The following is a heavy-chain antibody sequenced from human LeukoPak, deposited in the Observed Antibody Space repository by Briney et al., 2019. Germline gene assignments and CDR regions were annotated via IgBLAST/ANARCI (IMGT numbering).Heavy chain of an antibody. J-gene: IGHJ5*02. Sequence: PSETLSLTCAVYGGSFSGYYWSWIRQPPGKGLEWIGEINRSGSTNYNPSLKSRVTISVDTSKNQFSLKLSSVTAADTAVYYCARAPQLPARWFDPWGQGTLVTVSS. CDR2: INRSGST. D-gene: IGHD2-2*01. CDR3: ARAPQLPARWFDP. CDR1: GGSFSGYY. V-gene: IGHV4-34*01.